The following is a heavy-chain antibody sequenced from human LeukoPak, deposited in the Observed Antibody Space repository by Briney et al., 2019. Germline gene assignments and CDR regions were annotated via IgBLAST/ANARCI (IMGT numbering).Heavy chain of an antibody. V-gene: IGHV3-7*01. Sequence: QAGESLRLSCAAPGLTFTNYWMHWVSHAPGKGLESVAYIHPDGTEEYYMESLRGRFAITRDNAKNSLYLQMSNLRDEDTAVYYCTSRYDFWSGYFQGYYFDFWGQGSLVTVSS. J-gene: IGHJ4*02. D-gene: IGHD3-3*01. CDR3: TSRYDFWSGYFQGYYFDF. CDR1: GLTFTNYW. CDR2: IHPDGTEE.